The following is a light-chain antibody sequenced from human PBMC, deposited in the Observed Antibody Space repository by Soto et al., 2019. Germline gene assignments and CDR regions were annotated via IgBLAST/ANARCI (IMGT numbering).Light chain of an antibody. V-gene: IGLV2-14*03. CDR2: DCT. Sequence: LTQPASVSGSPGQSITIPSTGTSSNVGGYNYVSWYHNHPGKAPKLIDYDCTNRPSVVSTPFSSSKSDNTASLTITELQTEIEVDYYCSTYTTNNTPQAVFGTGTKVTVL. J-gene: IGLJ1*01. CDR1: SSNVGGYNY. CDR3: STYTTNNTPQAV.